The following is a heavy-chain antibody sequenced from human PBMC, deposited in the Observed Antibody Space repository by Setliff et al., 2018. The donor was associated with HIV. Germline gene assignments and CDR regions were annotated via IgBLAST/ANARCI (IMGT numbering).Heavy chain of an antibody. J-gene: IGHJ3*02. CDR1: GYTFTSYS. V-gene: IGHV1-18*01. D-gene: IGHD6-19*01. Sequence: ASVKVSCKPSGYTFTSYSIAWVRQAPGQGLEWMGWISPYNGITDYAQKFQDRVTMTTDRYTSTVYMELRSLTSDDTAVYYCARGRSSGWVDDAFDIWGQGTMVTVSS. CDR3: ARGRSSGWVDDAFDI. CDR2: ISPYNGIT.